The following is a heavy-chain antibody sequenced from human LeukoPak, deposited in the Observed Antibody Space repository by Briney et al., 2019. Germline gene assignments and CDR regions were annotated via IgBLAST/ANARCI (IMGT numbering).Heavy chain of an antibody. V-gene: IGHV3-20*04. CDR1: GFTFDDYG. Sequence: PGGSLRLSCAASGFTFDDYGMSWVRQAPGKGLEWVSGINWNGGSTGYADSVKGRFTISRDNAKNSLYLQMNSLRAEDTALYYCARDLRSRYCSSTSCYTFDYWGQGTLVTVSS. CDR3: ARDLRSRYCSSTSCYTFDY. CDR2: INWNGGST. D-gene: IGHD2-2*01. J-gene: IGHJ4*02.